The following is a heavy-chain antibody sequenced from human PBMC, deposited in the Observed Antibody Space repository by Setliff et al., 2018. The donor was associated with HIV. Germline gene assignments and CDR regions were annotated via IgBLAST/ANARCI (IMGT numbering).Heavy chain of an antibody. CDR2: VSHTGST. Sequence: SETLSLTCAVYGGSLSGYYWRWIRQPPGKGLEWIGDVSHTGSTNYNPSLKSRITISADTPKNQFSLKLSSVTAADTAVHYCAREGTYSGTYWVRRVASFDIWGQGTMVTVSS. D-gene: IGHD1-26*01. J-gene: IGHJ3*02. CDR1: GGSLSGYY. V-gene: IGHV4-34*01. CDR3: AREGTYSGTYWVRRVASFDI.